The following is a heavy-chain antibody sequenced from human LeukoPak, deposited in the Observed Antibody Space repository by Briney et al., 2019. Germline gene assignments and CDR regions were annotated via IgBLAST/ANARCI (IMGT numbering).Heavy chain of an antibody. CDR2: ISAYNGNT. Sequence: ASVKVSCKASGYTFTSYGISWVRRAPGQGLEWTGWISAYNGNTNYAQKLQGRVTTTTDASTSTAYMELRSLRSDDTAVYYCARTPPGAVYDYVWGSYRFGFDYWGQGTLVTVSS. D-gene: IGHD3-16*02. V-gene: IGHV1-18*01. CDR1: GYTFTSYG. CDR3: ARTPPGAVYDYVWGSYRFGFDY. J-gene: IGHJ4*02.